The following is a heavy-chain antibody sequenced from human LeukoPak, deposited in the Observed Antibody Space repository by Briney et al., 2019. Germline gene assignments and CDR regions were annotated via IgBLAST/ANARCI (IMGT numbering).Heavy chain of an antibody. Sequence: SETLSLTCTVSGGSISSSSYYWVWIRQPPGKGLEWIGSIYYSGSTYYNPSLKSRVTISVDTSKNQFSLKLSSVTAADTAVYYCARHGDCSGGSCYPGWFDPWGQGTLVTVSS. CDR2: IYYSGST. D-gene: IGHD2-15*01. V-gene: IGHV4-39*01. CDR1: GGSISSSSYY. J-gene: IGHJ5*02. CDR3: ARHGDCSGGSCYPGWFDP.